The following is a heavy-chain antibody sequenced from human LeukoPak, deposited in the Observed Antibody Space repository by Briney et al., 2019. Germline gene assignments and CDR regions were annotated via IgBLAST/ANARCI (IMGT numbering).Heavy chain of an antibody. J-gene: IGHJ4*02. CDR3: ARGENYYDNSGYDY. D-gene: IGHD3-22*01. CDR1: SGSISSGDYY. V-gene: IGHV4-30-4*08. CDR2: IYYGGST. Sequence: TSQTLSLTCTVSSGSISSGDYYWSWIRQPPGKGLEWIGYIYYGGSTYYNPSLESRGTISVDTSKNQFSLKLSSVHAADTAVYYCARGENYYDNSGYDYLGQGTLVTVSS.